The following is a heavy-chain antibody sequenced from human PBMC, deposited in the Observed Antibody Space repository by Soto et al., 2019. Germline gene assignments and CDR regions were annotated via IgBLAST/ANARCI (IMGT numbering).Heavy chain of an antibody. CDR1: RFTLSDYS. J-gene: IGHJ4*02. CDR3: AGSSDAVRDN. D-gene: IGHD1-26*01. Sequence: VQLVESGGGLVRSVGSLRLSCAAFRFTLSDYSMNWIRQAPGKGLEWVASIGSSSSFIHYAESLKGRFTISRDNAKNSLYLQMHSLSAEDTAVYSCAGSSDAVRDNWGQGTLVTVSS. V-gene: IGHV3-21*01. CDR2: IGSSSSFI.